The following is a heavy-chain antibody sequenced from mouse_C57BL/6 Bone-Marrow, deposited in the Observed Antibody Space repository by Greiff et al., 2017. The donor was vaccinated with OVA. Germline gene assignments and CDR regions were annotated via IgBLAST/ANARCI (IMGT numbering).Heavy chain of an antibody. CDR3: GSDYCGSGWFAD. CDR2: IYPGSGST. V-gene: IGHV1-55*01. D-gene: IGHD1-1*01. CDR1: GYTFTSYW. J-gene: IGHJ3*01. Sequence: QVQLQQPGAELVKPGASVKLSCKASGYTFTSYWITWVKQRPGQGLEWIGDIYPGSGSTNYNETFKGETTLTVDTSSSTAYMQLSSLKSEDSAVYYCGSDYCGSGWFADWGQGTLVTVSA.